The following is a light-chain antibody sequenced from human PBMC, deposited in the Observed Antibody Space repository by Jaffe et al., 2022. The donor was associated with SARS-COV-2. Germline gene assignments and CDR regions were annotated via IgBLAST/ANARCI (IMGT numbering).Light chain of an antibody. Sequence: EIVLTQSPGTLSLSPGESATLSCRASQSVSSNYLAWYQQKPGQAPRLLIYGASSRATGIPDRFSGGGSGTDFTLTISRLEPEDFAVYYCQQYGSSPSWTFGQGTKVEIK. CDR2: GAS. J-gene: IGKJ1*01. V-gene: IGKV3-20*01. CDR1: QSVSSNY. CDR3: QQYGSSPSWT.